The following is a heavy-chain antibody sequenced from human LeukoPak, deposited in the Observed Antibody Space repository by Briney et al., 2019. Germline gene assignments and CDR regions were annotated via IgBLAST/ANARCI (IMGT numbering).Heavy chain of an antibody. CDR2: ISGSGGNT. Sequence: GGSLRLSCAASGFTFSSYAMSWVRQAPGKGLEWVSAISGSGGNTCYADSVKGRFTISRDNSKNTLYLQMNSLRAEDTAVYYCAKFGITIFGVVIGDLEYWGQGTLVTVSS. CDR3: AKFGITIFGVVIGDLEY. J-gene: IGHJ4*02. D-gene: IGHD3-3*01. CDR1: GFTFSSYA. V-gene: IGHV3-23*01.